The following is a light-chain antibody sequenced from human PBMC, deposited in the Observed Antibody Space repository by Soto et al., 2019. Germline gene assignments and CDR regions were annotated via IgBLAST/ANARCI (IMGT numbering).Light chain of an antibody. Sequence: DIQMTQSPSSLSASVEDRVTITCRASQSISSYLNWYQQKPGKAPKLLIYAASSLQSGVPSRFSGSGSGTDVTLTISSLRPEDFATYYCQQSYSIPLTCGQGTKVEIK. CDR3: QQSYSIPLT. CDR2: AAS. CDR1: QSISSY. J-gene: IGKJ1*01. V-gene: IGKV1-39*01.